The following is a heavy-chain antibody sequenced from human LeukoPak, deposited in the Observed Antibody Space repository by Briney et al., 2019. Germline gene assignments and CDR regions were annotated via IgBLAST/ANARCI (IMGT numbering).Heavy chain of an antibody. Sequence: SETLSLTCIVSGGSISSHYWSWIRQPPGKGLEWIGYIYYSGSTNYNPSLKSRVTISVDTSKNQFSLKLNSVTAADTAVYYCARLRVAARPFNWFDPWGQGTLVTVSS. J-gene: IGHJ5*02. CDR3: ARLRVAARPFNWFDP. D-gene: IGHD6-6*01. CDR1: GGSISSHY. V-gene: IGHV4-59*11. CDR2: IYYSGST.